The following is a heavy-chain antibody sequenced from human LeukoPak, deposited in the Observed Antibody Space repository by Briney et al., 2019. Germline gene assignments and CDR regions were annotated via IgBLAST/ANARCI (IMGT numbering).Heavy chain of an antibody. CDR3: ARDHYGSGSYYYYGMDV. Sequence: GGSLRRSCAASGFTFSSYWMSWVRQAPGKGLEWVANIKQDGSEKYYVDSVKGRFTISRDNAKNSLYLQMNSLRAEDTAVYYCARDHYGSGSYYYYGMDVWGKGTTVTVSS. J-gene: IGHJ6*04. CDR1: GFTFSSYW. D-gene: IGHD3-10*01. CDR2: IKQDGSEK. V-gene: IGHV3-7*03.